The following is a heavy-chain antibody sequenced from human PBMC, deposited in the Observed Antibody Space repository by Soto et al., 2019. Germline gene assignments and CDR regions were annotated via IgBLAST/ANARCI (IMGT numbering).Heavy chain of an antibody. D-gene: IGHD1-1*01. Sequence: SETLSLTCTVSGDSISSADYYWSWIRQTPGKGLEWIGNIFDSGTTYYNPSLKSRLTISVDTSKNHFSLRLTSVTAADTAVYYCARDLWVEPELYYYGMDIGGQGTTVTVSS. J-gene: IGHJ6*02. CDR3: ARDLWVEPELYYYGMDI. V-gene: IGHV4-30-4*01. CDR2: IFDSGTT. CDR1: GDSISSADYY.